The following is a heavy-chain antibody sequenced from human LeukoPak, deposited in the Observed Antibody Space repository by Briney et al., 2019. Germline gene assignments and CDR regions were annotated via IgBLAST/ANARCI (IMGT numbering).Heavy chain of an antibody. Sequence: PGGSLRLSCAASGFTFSSYAMSWVRQAPGKGLEWVSAISGSGGSTYYADSVKGRFTISRDNSKNTLYLQMNSLRAEDTAVYYCAKEGRYGGYDFRPAKYYFDYWGQGTLVTVSS. CDR3: AKEGRYGGYDFRPAKYYFDY. CDR2: ISGSGGST. D-gene: IGHD5-12*01. CDR1: GFTFSSYA. V-gene: IGHV3-23*01. J-gene: IGHJ4*02.